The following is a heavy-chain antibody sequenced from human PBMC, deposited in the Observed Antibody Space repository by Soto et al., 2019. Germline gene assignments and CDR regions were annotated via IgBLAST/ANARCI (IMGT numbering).Heavy chain of an antibody. CDR3: AFYDFWSGYYANDY. CDR2: ISHSGTTI. J-gene: IGHJ4*02. D-gene: IGHD3-3*01. Sequence: PGGSLRLSCAASGFTFSSYDMIWVRRAPGKGLEWVSYISHSGTTINYADSVKGRFTISRDTAEHSLYLQMNSLRAEDTAVYYCAFYDFWSGYYANDYWGQGTPVTVSS. CDR1: GFTFSSYD. V-gene: IGHV3-48*03.